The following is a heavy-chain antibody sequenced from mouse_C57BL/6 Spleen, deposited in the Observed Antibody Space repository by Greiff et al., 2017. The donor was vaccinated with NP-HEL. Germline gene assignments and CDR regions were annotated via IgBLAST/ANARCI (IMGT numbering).Heavy chain of an antibody. D-gene: IGHD1-1*01. Sequence: EVQLQQSGPELVKPGASVKISCKASGYSFTGYYMNWVKQSPEKSLEWIGEINPSTGGTTYNQKFKAKATLTVDKSSSTAYMQLKSLTSEDAAVYYCARSLYYYGSTGAYWGQGTLVTVSA. CDR1: GYSFTGYY. CDR2: INPSTGGT. V-gene: IGHV1-42*01. J-gene: IGHJ3*01. CDR3: ARSLYYYGSTGAY.